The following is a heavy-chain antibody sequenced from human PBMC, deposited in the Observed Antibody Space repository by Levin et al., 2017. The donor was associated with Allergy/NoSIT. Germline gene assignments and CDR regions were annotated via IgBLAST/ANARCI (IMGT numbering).Heavy chain of an antibody. CDR3: ARIVVPAAAYGMDV. CDR2: IWYDGSNK. CDR1: GFTFSSYG. V-gene: IGHV3-33*01. Sequence: HPGGSLRLSCAASGFTFSSYGMHWVRQAPGKGLEWVAVIWYDGSNKYYADSVKGRFTISRDNSKNTLYLQMNSLRAEDTAVYYCARIVVPAAAYGMDVWGQGTTVTVSS. J-gene: IGHJ6*02. D-gene: IGHD2-2*01.